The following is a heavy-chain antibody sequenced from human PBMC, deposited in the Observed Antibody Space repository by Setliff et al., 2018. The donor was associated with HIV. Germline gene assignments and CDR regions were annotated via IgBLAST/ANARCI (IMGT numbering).Heavy chain of an antibody. V-gene: IGHV4-39*01. Sequence: PSETLSLTCTVSGGSFTSRSYYWGWVRQPPGKGLEWIGSIFYSGITYYNPSHKSLVTISVDTSKNQFSLNLTSVTAADTAVYYCARSKTFYDFWGGYYTHGAFKIWGLGTMVTVS. CDR1: GGSFTSRSYY. CDR2: IFYSGIT. J-gene: IGHJ3*02. D-gene: IGHD3-3*01. CDR3: ARSKTFYDFWGGYYTHGAFKI.